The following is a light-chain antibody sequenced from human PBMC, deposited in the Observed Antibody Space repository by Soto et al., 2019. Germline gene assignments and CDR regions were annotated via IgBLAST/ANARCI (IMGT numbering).Light chain of an antibody. CDR3: CSYAGSSSYVV. CDR1: SSDVGSYNL. Sequence: QSVLTQPASVSGSPGQSITLSCTGTSSDVGSYNLVSWYQLHPGKAPKLMIYEGTKRPSGVSNRFSGSKSGSTASLTISGLQAEDEADYYCCSYAGSSSYVVFGGGTKVPVL. V-gene: IGLV2-23*01. J-gene: IGLJ2*01. CDR2: EGT.